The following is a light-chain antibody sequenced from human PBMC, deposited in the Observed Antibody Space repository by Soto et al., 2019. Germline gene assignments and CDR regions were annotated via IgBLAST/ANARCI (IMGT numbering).Light chain of an antibody. CDR3: QHYSTYYPT. CDR2: DAS. Sequence: DIQMTQSPSTLSASVGDRVTITCRASQSVRRWLAWYQQKPGEAPKLLMYDASTLQSGVQSRFSGSGSGTDFILTISGLQPDDFATYYCQHYSTYYPTFGQGTKVE. V-gene: IGKV1-5*01. J-gene: IGKJ1*01. CDR1: QSVRRW.